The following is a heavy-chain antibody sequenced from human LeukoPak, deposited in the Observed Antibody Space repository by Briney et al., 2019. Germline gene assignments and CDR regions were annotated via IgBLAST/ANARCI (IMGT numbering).Heavy chain of an antibody. V-gene: IGHV3-20*04. J-gene: IGHJ4*02. Sequence: GGSLRLSCAASGFTFDDYGMSWVRQAPGKGLEWVSGINWNSGSIGYADSVKGRFTISRDNAKNSLYLQMNSLRAEDMALYYCAKGFGFGELNPYYFDYWGQGTLVTVSS. CDR1: GFTFDDYG. CDR2: INWNSGSI. D-gene: IGHD3-10*01. CDR3: AKGFGFGELNPYYFDY.